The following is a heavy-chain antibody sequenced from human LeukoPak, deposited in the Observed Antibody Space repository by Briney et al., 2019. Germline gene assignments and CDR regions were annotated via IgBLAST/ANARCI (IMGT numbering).Heavy chain of an antibody. CDR1: GGSISSYY. D-gene: IGHD2-15*01. Sequence: SETLSLTCTVSGGSISSYYWSWIRQPPGKGLEWIGYIYYSGSTNYNPSLKSRVTISVDTSKNQFSLELSSVTAADTAVYYCARDRCSGGSCWDWGQGTLVTVSS. CDR3: ARDRCSGGSCWD. CDR2: IYYSGST. J-gene: IGHJ4*02. V-gene: IGHV4-59*01.